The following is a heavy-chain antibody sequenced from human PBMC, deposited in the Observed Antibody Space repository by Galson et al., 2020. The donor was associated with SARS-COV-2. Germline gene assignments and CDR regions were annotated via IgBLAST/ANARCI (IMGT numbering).Heavy chain of an antibody. J-gene: IGHJ4*02. D-gene: IGHD3-10*01. CDR1: GFSLSTSGVG. CDR2: IYWDDDK. V-gene: IGHV2-5*02. Sequence: ESGPTLVKPTQTLTLTCTFSGFSLSTSGVGVGWIRQPPGKALEWLALIYWDDDKLYSPSLKSRLTIIKDTSKNQVVLTMTNMDPVDTATYYCAHKNHGSGIYYNGIFDYWGQGTLVTVSS. CDR3: AHKNHGSGIYYNGIFDY.